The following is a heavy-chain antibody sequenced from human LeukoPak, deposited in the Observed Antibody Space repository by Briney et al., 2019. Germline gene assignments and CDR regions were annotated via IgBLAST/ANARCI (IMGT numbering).Heavy chain of an antibody. D-gene: IGHD4-17*01. CDR1: GFTFSSNA. J-gene: IGHJ5*02. CDR2: INSNGGTT. V-gene: IGHV3-64*04. Sequence: TGGSLRLSCTASGFTFSSNAMHWVRQAPGKGLEYVSGINSNGGTTHYADAVKGRVTISRDNSKNTVYLQMNSLRAEDTAVYYCARDLMSTVTLEVAWGQGTLVTVSS. CDR3: ARDLMSTVTLEVA.